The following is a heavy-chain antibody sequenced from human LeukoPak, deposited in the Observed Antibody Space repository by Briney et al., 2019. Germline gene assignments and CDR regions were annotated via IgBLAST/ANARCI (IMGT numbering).Heavy chain of an antibody. CDR3: ARGGNYFMDALDI. CDR2: IKQDGSQE. CDR1: GFTFDDYA. D-gene: IGHD1-26*01. J-gene: IGHJ3*02. Sequence: GGSLRLSCAASGFTFDDYAMHWVRQAPGKGLEWVANIKQDGSQEYYVDSVNGRFTISRDNAKRSLYLQMHSLRAEDTAVYYCARGGNYFMDALDIWGQGTMITVSS. V-gene: IGHV3-7*04.